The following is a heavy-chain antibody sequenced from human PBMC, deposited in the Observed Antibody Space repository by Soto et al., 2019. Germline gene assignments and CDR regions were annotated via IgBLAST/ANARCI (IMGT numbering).Heavy chain of an antibody. CDR1: GGTFSSYA. V-gene: IGHV1-69*13. Sequence: GASVKVSCKASGGTFSSYAISWVRQAPGQGLEWMGGIIPIFGTANYAQKFQGRVTITADESTSTAYMELSSLRSEDTAVYYCASFIVVVPAAILLAYWGQGTLVTVSS. CDR2: IIPIFGTA. J-gene: IGHJ4*02. CDR3: ASFIVVVPAAILLAY. D-gene: IGHD2-2*01.